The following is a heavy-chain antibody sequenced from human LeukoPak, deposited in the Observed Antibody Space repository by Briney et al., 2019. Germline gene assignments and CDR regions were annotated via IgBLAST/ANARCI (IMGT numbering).Heavy chain of an antibody. J-gene: IGHJ5*02. V-gene: IGHV4-39*07. CDR3: ARVRGRYCSGGSCPPVDWFDP. Sequence: PSETLSLTCTVSGGSISSSSYYWGWIRQPPGRGLEWIGSIYYSGSTYYNPSLKSRVTISVDTSKNQFSLKLSSVTAADTAVYYCARVRGRYCSGGSCPPVDWFDPWGQGTLVTVSS. CDR1: GGSISSSSYY. D-gene: IGHD2-15*01. CDR2: IYYSGST.